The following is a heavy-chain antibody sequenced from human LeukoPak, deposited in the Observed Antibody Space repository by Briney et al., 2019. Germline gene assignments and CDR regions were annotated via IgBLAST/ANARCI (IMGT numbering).Heavy chain of an antibody. CDR2: MNPNSGNT. CDR1: GYTFTSYG. D-gene: IGHD3-22*01. CDR3: ARAYDSSGYYPDY. V-gene: IGHV1-8*01. Sequence: EASVKVSCKASGYTFTSYGVSWVRQAPGQGPEWMGWMNPNSGNTGYAQKFQGRVTMTRNTSISTAYMELSSLRSEDTAVYYCARAYDSSGYYPDYWGQGTLVTVSS. J-gene: IGHJ4*02.